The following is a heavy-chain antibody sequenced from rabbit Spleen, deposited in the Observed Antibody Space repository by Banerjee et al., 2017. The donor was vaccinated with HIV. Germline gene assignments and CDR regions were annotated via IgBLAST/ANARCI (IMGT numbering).Heavy chain of an antibody. J-gene: IGHJ6*01. Sequence: QEQLKETGGGLVKPGASLTLTCKASGFSFNNGYDMCWVRQAPGKGLEWIACSYAGSSGSTYSAIWAKGRFTISKTSSTTVTLQMTSLTAADTATYFCARDTGTSFSTYGMDLWGPGTLVTVS. CDR3: ARDTGTSFSTYGMDL. V-gene: IGHV1S45*01. CDR2: SYAGSSGST. D-gene: IGHD7-1*01. CDR1: GFSFNNGYD.